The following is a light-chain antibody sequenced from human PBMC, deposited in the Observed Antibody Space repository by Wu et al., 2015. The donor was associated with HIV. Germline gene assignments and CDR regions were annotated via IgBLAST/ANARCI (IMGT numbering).Light chain of an antibody. CDR2: QAS. CDR3: QHRNNWPFT. CDR1: QSVSSNY. J-gene: IGKJ3*01. Sequence: ENVLTQSPGTLPVSPGERVTLSCKASQSVSSNYLAWYQHKPGQPPKLLISQASTRAADIPDRFSGTGSGTDFTLTISRLDPEDFAVYYCQHRNNWPFTFGPGTKVDLK. V-gene: IGKV3D-20*02.